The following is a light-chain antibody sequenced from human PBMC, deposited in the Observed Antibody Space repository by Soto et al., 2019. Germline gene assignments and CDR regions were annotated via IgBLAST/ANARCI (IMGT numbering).Light chain of an antibody. CDR3: QQYNVWPLT. CDR2: VAS. Sequence: IVMTQSPANLSVSPGERATLSCRASQSVSSNLAWYQQKPGQPPKLLIYVASTRATGIPARFSGSGSGTEVTLTYSSLQSEDFAVYYCQQYNVWPLTFGGGTKVEFK. J-gene: IGKJ4*01. V-gene: IGKV3-15*01. CDR1: QSVSSN.